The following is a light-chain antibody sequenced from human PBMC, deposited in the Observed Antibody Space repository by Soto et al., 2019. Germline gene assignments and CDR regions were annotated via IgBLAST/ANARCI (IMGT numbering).Light chain of an antibody. CDR3: SSYASSSVPYV. J-gene: IGLJ1*01. CDR1: SSDVGGHNY. CDR2: EVS. V-gene: IGLV2-14*01. Sequence: QSALTQPASVSGSPGQSITISCTGTSSDVGGHNYVSWYQQHPGKAPKLMIYEVSNRPSGVSNRFSGSKSGSTASLTISGLQAEDEADYYCSSYASSSVPYVFGTGTKVTVL.